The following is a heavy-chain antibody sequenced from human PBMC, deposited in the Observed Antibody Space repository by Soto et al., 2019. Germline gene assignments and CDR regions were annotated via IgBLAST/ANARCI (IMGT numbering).Heavy chain of an antibody. D-gene: IGHD3-3*01. V-gene: IGHV4-34*01. CDR1: GGSFSGYY. Sequence: SETLSLTCAFYGGSFSGYYWRWIRQPPGKGLEWIGEINHSASTNYNPSLKSRVTISVDTSKNQFSLKLSSVTAADTAVYYCAREKRLTIFGGAALEDVWGKGTTVTVSS. J-gene: IGHJ6*04. CDR3: AREKRLTIFGGAALEDV. CDR2: INHSAST.